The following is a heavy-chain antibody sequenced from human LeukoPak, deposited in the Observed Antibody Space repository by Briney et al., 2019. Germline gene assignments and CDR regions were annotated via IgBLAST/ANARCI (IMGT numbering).Heavy chain of an antibody. V-gene: IGHV4-34*01. CDR1: GGSFSGYY. Sequence: SSETLSLTCAVYGGSFSGYYWSWIRQPPGKGLEWIGEINHSGSTNYNPSLKSRVTISVDTSKNQFSLKLSSVTAADTAVYYCAKAPVSIAVAGTGYFDHWGQGTLVTVSS. D-gene: IGHD6-19*01. CDR2: INHSGST. CDR3: AKAPVSIAVAGTGYFDH. J-gene: IGHJ4*02.